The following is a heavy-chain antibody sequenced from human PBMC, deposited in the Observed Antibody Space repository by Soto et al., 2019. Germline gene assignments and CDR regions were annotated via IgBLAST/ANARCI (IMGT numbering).Heavy chain of an antibody. Sequence: GGSLRLSCAASGFTFSSYGMHWVRQAPGKGLEWVAVIWYDGSNKYYADSVKGRFTISRDNSKNTLYLQMNSLRAEDTAVYYCARDRDEGGEHAFDIWGQGTMVTVS. CDR2: IWYDGSNK. D-gene: IGHD4-17*01. CDR3: ARDRDEGGEHAFDI. J-gene: IGHJ3*02. CDR1: GFTFSSYG. V-gene: IGHV3-33*01.